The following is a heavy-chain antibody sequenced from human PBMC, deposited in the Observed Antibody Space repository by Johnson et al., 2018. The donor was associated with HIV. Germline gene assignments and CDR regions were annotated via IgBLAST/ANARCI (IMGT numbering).Heavy chain of an antibody. D-gene: IGHD6-19*01. CDR3: VSSAQWSGWPPGAFDI. CDR2: IRYDGSNK. Sequence: QMQLVESGGGVVQPGGSLRLSCAASGFTFSSYGMHWVRQAPGKGLEWAAFIRYDGSNKYYADSVKGRFTISRDNSKNTLYLQMNSLRAEDTAVYYCVSSAQWSGWPPGAFDIWGQGTMVTVSS. J-gene: IGHJ3*02. V-gene: IGHV3-30*02. CDR1: GFTFSSYG.